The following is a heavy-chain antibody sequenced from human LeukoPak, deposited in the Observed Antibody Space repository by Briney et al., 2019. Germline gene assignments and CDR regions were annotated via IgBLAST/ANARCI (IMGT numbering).Heavy chain of an antibody. J-gene: IGHJ3*02. CDR2: ISAYNGNT. V-gene: IGHV1-18*01. CDR3: ARDATAYDAFDI. CDR1: GYTFTSYG. Sequence: ASVKVSCKATGYTFTSYGISWVRQAPGQGLEWMGWISAYNGNTNYAQKLQGRVTMTTDTSTSTAYMELRSLRSDDTAVYYCARDATAYDAFDIWGQGTMVTVSS. D-gene: IGHD2-15*01.